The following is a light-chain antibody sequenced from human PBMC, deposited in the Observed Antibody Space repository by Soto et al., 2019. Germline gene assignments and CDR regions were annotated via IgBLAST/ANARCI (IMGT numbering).Light chain of an antibody. CDR1: QSVSSN. CDR2: GAS. CDR3: QQYGSSIQT. J-gene: IGKJ1*01. V-gene: IGKV3-15*01. Sequence: EIVMTQSPATLSVSPGERATLSCRASQSVSSNLAWYQQKPGQAPRLLIYGASTRATGIPATFSGSGSGTEFTLTISSLQSEDFAVYYCQQYGSSIQTFGQGTKVEIK.